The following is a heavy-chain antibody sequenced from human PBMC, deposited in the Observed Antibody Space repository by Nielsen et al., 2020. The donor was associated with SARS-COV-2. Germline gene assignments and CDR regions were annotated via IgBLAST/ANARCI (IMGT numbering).Heavy chain of an antibody. J-gene: IGHJ5*02. CDR3: AHRRIGLTYYYDSSGYLWDWFDP. CDR1: GFSLSTSGVG. D-gene: IGHD3-22*01. CDR2: IYWDDDK. Sequence: SGPTLVKPTQTLTLTCTFSGFSLSTSGVGVGWIRQPPGKALEWLALIYWDDDKRYSPSLKSRLTITKDTSKNQVVLTMTNMDPVDTATYYCAHRRIGLTYYYDSSGYLWDWFDPWGQGTLVTVSS. V-gene: IGHV2-5*02.